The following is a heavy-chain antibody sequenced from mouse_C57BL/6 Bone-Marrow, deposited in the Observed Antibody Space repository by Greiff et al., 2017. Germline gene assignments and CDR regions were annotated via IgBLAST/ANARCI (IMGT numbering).Heavy chain of an antibody. Sequence: EVQRVESGGGLVQPGGSLKLSCAASGFTFSDYGMAWVRQAPRKGPEWVAFISNLAYSIYYEDTVTGRFTISREKAKNTLYLEMSILRSEDTAMYYCARYDYDGDAMDYWGQGTSVTVSS. CDR1: GFTFSDYG. D-gene: IGHD2-4*01. V-gene: IGHV5-15*01. J-gene: IGHJ4*01. CDR3: ARYDYDGDAMDY. CDR2: ISNLAYSI.